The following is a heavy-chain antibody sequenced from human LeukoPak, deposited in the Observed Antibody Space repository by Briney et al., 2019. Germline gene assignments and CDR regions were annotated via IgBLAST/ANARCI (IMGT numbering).Heavy chain of an antibody. D-gene: IGHD5-12*01. CDR1: GGSFSGYY. V-gene: IGHV4-34*01. Sequence: SETLSLTCAVYGGSFSGYYWSWIRQPPGKGLEWIGEINHSGSTNYNPSLKSRVTISVDTSKNQFPLKLSSVTAADTAVYYCASLGGLPFDPWGQGTLVTVSS. J-gene: IGHJ5*02. CDR2: INHSGST. CDR3: ASLGGLPFDP.